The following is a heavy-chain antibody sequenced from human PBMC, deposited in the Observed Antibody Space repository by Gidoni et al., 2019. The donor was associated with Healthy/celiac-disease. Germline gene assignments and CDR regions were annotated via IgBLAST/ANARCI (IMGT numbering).Heavy chain of an antibody. V-gene: IGHV1-69*04. CDR1: GGTFSSYT. D-gene: IGHD4-17*01. CDR2: IIPILGIA. CDR3: ARDKDYVGDY. Sequence: QVQLVHSGAEVKKPGSSVKVSCNASGGTFSSYTISWVRKAPGQGREWMGRIIPILGIANYAQKFQGRVTITADKSTSTAYMELSSRRSEDKAVYYCARDKDYVGDYWGQGTLVTVSS. J-gene: IGHJ4*02.